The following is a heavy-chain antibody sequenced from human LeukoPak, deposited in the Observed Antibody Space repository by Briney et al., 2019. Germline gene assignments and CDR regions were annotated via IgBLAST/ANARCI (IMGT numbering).Heavy chain of an antibody. J-gene: IGHJ3*02. CDR2: IIPIFGTA. D-gene: IGHD3-22*01. Sequence: SVKVSCKASGGTFSSYAISWVRQAPGQGLEWMGGIIPIFGTANYAQRFQGRVTITTDESTSTAYMELSSLRSEDTAVYYCARVRLLLRAFDIWGQGTMDTVSS. V-gene: IGHV1-69*05. CDR1: GGTFSSYA. CDR3: ARVRLLLRAFDI.